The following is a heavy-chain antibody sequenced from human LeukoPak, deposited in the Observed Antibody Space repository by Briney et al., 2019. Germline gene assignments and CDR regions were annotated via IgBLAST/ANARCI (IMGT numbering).Heavy chain of an antibody. CDR3: ARGGIAAAGIDY. CDR2: IYDSGST. CDR1: GGSIRSSYYY. Sequence: SETLSLTCTVSGGSIRSSYYYWGWIRQPPGKGLEWIGSIYDSGSTYYNPSLKSRVTISVDTSKNQFSLKLSSVTAADTAVYYCARGGIAAAGIDYWGQGTLVTVSS. J-gene: IGHJ4*02. V-gene: IGHV4-39*07. D-gene: IGHD6-13*01.